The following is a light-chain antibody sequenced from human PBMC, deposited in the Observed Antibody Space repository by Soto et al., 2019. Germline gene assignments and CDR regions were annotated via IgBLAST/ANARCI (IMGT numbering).Light chain of an antibody. CDR1: QTLLYSSNKKNY. Sequence: DIVMTQSPDSLALSLGERATINCKSSQTLLYSSNKKNYLAWYQHKAGQPPKLLLNWASTRESGVPDRFSGSVSGTDFTLSISRLQSEDVDLYYCQQYYFSHPTFGPGTKVESK. CDR3: QQYYFSHPT. CDR2: WAS. J-gene: IGKJ3*01. V-gene: IGKV4-1*01.